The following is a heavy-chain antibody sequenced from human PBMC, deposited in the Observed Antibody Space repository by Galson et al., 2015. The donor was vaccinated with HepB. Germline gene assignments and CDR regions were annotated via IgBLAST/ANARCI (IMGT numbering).Heavy chain of an antibody. CDR3: ARPKKYCSGGSCYHITLDY. CDR1: GYTFTSYG. D-gene: IGHD2-15*01. Sequence: SVKVSCKASGYTFTSYGISWVRQAPGQGLEWMGWISAYNGNTNYAQKLQGRVTMTTDTSTSTAYMELRSLRSDDTAVYYCARPKKYCSGGSCYHITLDYWGQGTLVTVSS. CDR2: ISAYNGNT. J-gene: IGHJ4*02. V-gene: IGHV1-18*01.